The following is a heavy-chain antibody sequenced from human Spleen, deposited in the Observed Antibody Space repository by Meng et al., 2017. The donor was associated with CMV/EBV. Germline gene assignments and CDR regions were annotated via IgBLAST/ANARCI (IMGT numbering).Heavy chain of an antibody. CDR3: AAYSNYWY. Sequence: ASVKVSCKASGYTFTTYYMHWVRQAPGQGFEYMGIINPRGGTTHYAQKFQGRVTMTTDTSTSTVYMELSILRSEDTAVYYCAAYSNYWYWGQGTLVTVSS. CDR1: GYTFTTYY. D-gene: IGHD4-11*01. CDR2: INPRGGTT. V-gene: IGHV1-46*01. J-gene: IGHJ4*02.